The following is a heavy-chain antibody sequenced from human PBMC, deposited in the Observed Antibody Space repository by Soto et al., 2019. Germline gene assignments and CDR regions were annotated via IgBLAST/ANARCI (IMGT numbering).Heavy chain of an antibody. J-gene: IGHJ4*02. Sequence: EVQLVESGGGLVQPGGSPRLSCAASGFTVNSNYMSWVRQAPGKGLEWVSVIYSDGSTYYADSVKGRFIISRDNSNNTLYFQMNSLRAEDTAVYYCATLTKDDILTGFYPCWGQGTLVTVSS. CDR2: IYSDGST. CDR3: ATLTKDDILTGFYPC. V-gene: IGHV3-66*01. D-gene: IGHD3-9*01. CDR1: GFTVNSNY.